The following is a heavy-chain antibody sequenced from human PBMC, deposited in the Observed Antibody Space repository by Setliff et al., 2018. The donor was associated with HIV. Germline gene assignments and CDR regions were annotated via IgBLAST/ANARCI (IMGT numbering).Heavy chain of an antibody. CDR2: IIPIFGTA. V-gene: IGHV1-69*05. J-gene: IGHJ4*02. CDR1: GGTFSSYA. Sequence: EASVKVSCKASGGTFSSYAISWVRQAPGQGLEWMGGIIPIFGTANYAQKFQGRVTITTDESTSTAYMELSSLRAADTAVYYCARENGAYYGSNYFDYWGQGTLVTVSS. CDR3: ARENGAYYGSNYFDY. D-gene: IGHD3-10*01.